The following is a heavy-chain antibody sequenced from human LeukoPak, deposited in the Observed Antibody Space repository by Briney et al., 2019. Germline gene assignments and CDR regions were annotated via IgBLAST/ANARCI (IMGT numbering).Heavy chain of an antibody. V-gene: IGHV4-39*07. Sequence: TSETLSLTCTVSGGSISSSSYYWGWIRQPPGKGLEWIGSIYYSGSTYYNPSLRSRVTISVDTSKNQFSLKLSSVTAADTAVYYCARGWAYGFPPHYMDGLGKGTTVTVSS. J-gene: IGHJ6*03. CDR2: IYYSGST. CDR3: ARGWAYGFPPHYMDG. CDR1: GGSISSSSYY. D-gene: IGHD4-17*01.